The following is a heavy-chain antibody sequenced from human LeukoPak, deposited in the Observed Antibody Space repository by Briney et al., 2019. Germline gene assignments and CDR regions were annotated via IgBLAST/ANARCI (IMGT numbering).Heavy chain of an antibody. D-gene: IGHD2-15*01. CDR1: GYTFNTYW. J-gene: IGHJ5*02. Sequence: GESLKISCKGSGYTFNTYWIGWVRQMPGKGLEWMGIINPSDSDTRYSPSFQGQVTISADKSISTAYLQWSSLKAADTAMYYCARPSCSGGSCYSGWFDPWGQGTLVTVSS. CDR3: ARPSCSGGSCYSGWFDP. V-gene: IGHV5-51*01. CDR2: INPSDSDT.